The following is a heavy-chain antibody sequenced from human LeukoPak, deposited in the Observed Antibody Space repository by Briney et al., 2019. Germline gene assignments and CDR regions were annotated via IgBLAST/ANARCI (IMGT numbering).Heavy chain of an antibody. CDR2: TYYSGST. D-gene: IGHD6-13*01. J-gene: IGHJ4*02. CDR1: GGSISSSSYY. V-gene: IGHV4-39*01. CDR3: ARRSLYSSTNFDY. Sequence: SETLSLTCTVSGGSISSSSYYWGWIRQPPGKGLEWIGSTYYSGSTYYNPSLKSRVTISVDTSKNQFSLKLSSVTAADTAVYYCARRSLYSSTNFDYWGQGTLVTVSS.